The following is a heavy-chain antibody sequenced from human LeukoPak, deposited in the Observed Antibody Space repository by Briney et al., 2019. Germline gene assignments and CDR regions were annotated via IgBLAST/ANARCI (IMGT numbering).Heavy chain of an antibody. J-gene: IGHJ4*02. CDR1: GGSISSYY. V-gene: IGHV4-59*08. Sequence: SETLSLTCTVSGGSISSYYWSWIRQPPEKGLEWIGYLYYSGSTNYNPSLKSRVTISVDTSKNQFFLKLTSVAAADTAMYYCARAGPGYSFDYWGQGTLVAVSS. D-gene: IGHD3-10*01. CDR2: LYYSGST. CDR3: ARAGPGYSFDY.